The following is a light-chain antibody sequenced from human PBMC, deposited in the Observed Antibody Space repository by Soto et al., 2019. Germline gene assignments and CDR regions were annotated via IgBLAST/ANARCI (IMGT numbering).Light chain of an antibody. J-gene: IGLJ2*01. Sequence: QSVLTQPPSASGTPGQTIAISCSGGSSNIGSHTVNWYQQLPGTAPRLLIYSNTQRPSGVPDRFSGSKSGTSASLAISGLQSEYEGDYYCAAWDDSLNGVVFGGGTRLTLL. CDR1: SSNIGSHT. CDR3: AAWDDSLNGVV. CDR2: SNT. V-gene: IGLV1-44*01.